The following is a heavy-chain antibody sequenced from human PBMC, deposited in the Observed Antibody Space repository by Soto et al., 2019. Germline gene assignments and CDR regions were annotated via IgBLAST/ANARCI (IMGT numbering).Heavy chain of an antibody. D-gene: IGHD4-17*01. CDR3: ARLLIYGDYSFDY. J-gene: IGHJ4*02. CDR1: GYTFTSYA. Sequence: ASVKVSCKASGYTFTSYAMHWVRQAPGQRLEWMGWINAGNGNTKYSQKFQGRVTITRDTSASTAYMELSSLRSEDTAVYYCARLLIYGDYSFDYWGQGTLVTVSS. CDR2: INAGNGNT. V-gene: IGHV1-3*01.